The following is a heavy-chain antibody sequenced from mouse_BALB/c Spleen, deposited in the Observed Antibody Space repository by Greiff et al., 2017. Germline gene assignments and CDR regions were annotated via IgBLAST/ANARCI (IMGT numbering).Heavy chain of an antibody. CDR3: ARSRGLYYYAMDY. J-gene: IGHJ4*01. Sequence: QVQLQQSGPELVKPGASVRISCKASGYTFTSYYIHWVKQRPGQGLEWIGWIYPGNVNTKFNEKFKGKATLTADKSSSTAYMQLSSLTSEDSAVYFCARSRGLYYYAMDYWGQGTSVTVSS. CDR2: IYPGNVNT. D-gene: IGHD3-1*01. CDR1: GYTFTSYY. V-gene: IGHV1S56*01.